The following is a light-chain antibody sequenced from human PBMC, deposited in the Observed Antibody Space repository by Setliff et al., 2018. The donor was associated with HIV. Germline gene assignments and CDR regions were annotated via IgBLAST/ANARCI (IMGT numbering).Light chain of an antibody. V-gene: IGKV1-5*03. CDR3: QQYHTYPWM. J-gene: IGKJ1*01. CDR1: HTISRW. Sequence: DIQMTQSPSILSASVGDKVTITCRASHTISRWLAWYQQRPGKAPKLLIYEASSLESGVPSRFSGSGSGTEFTLSISGLQSDDSATYFCQQYHTYPWMFGQGTKVDIK. CDR2: EAS.